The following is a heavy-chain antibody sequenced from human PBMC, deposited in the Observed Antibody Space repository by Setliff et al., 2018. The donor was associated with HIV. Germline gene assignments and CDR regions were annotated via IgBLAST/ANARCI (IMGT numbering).Heavy chain of an antibody. V-gene: IGHV1-69-2*01. Sequence: ASVKVSCKASEYTFVDYYMHWVQQAPGKGLEWMGRVDPDDGETIYAEKFQDRLTITADASTDTTYMELSSLRSEDTAVYFCASKGGSENYPDSDAFDIWGQGTLVTVSS. CDR2: VDPDDGET. D-gene: IGHD3-10*01. J-gene: IGHJ3*02. CDR3: ASKGGSENYPDSDAFDI. CDR1: EYTFVDYY.